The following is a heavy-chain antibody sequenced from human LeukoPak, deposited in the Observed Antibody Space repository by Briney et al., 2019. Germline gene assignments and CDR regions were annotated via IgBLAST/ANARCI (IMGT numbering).Heavy chain of an antibody. CDR2: ISAYNGNT. J-gene: IGHJ4*02. CDR1: GYTFTSYG. CDR3: ARTYDYGSGSYYPFDY. D-gene: IGHD3-10*01. V-gene: IGHV1-18*01. Sequence: ASVTVSCTASGYTFTSYGISWVRQAPGQGIEGMGWISAYNGNTNYAQKLQGRVTITTDTSTSKACMELRRLRSDDTAVYYCARTYDYGSGSYYPFDYWGQGTLVTVSS.